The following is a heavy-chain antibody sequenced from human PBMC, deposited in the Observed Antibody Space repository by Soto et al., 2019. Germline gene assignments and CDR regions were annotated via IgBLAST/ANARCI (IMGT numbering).Heavy chain of an antibody. CDR1: GGSISSGDYY. Sequence: QVQLQESGPGLVKPSQTLSLTCTVSGGSISSGDYYWSWIRQPPGKVLEWIGSIYYRGSPYYNPSLKSRVTISVDTSKNQFSLKLSSVTAADTAVYYCASRKSSPYFDYWGQGTLVTVSS. J-gene: IGHJ4*02. V-gene: IGHV4-30-4*01. D-gene: IGHD3-10*01. CDR3: ASRKSSPYFDY. CDR2: IYYRGSP.